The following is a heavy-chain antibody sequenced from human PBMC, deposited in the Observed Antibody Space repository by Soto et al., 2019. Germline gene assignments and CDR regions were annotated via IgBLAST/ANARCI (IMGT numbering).Heavy chain of an antibody. V-gene: IGHV3-53*01. CDR2: IYSGGST. CDR1: GFTVSSNY. J-gene: IGHJ6*02. Sequence: GGSLRLSCAASGFTVSSNYMSWVRQAPGKGLEWVSVIYSGGSTYYADSVKGRFTISRDNSKNTLYLQMNSLRAEDTAVYYCARDTYSSSWGNYYGMDVWGQGTTVTVS. D-gene: IGHD6-13*01. CDR3: ARDTYSSSWGNYYGMDV.